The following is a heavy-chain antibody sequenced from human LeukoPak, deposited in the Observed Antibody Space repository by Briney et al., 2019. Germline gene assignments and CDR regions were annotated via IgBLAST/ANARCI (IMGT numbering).Heavy chain of an antibody. CDR3: ARPCPYFDY. CDR1: GGSFSGYY. V-gene: IGHV4-34*01. J-gene: IGHJ4*02. CDR2: INHSGST. Sequence: PSETLSLTCAVYGGSFSGYYWSWIRQPPGKGLEWIGEINHSGSTNYNPSLRSRVTISVDTSKNQFSLKLSSVTAADTAVYYCARPCPYFDYWGQGTLSPSPQ. D-gene: IGHD2-2*01.